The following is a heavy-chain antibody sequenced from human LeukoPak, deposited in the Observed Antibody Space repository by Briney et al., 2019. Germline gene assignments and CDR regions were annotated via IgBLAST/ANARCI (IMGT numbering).Heavy chain of an antibody. V-gene: IGHV4-61*02. CDR2: VYTSGST. CDR1: GGSISSGSYD. Sequence: SETLSLTCTVSGGSISSGSYDWSWIRQPAGKGLDWIGRVYTSGSTNYKPSLKSRVTISVDTSKNQFSLELSSVTAADTAVYYCARGTGNAFDIWGQGTMVTVS. D-gene: IGHD1-14*01. J-gene: IGHJ3*02. CDR3: ARGTGNAFDI.